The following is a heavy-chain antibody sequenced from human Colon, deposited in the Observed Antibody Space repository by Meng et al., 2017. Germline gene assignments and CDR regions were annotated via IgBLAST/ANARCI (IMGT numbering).Heavy chain of an antibody. Sequence: EVQRVGSGGGVVKPGGSLLLSCGASGFIFSSYSMRCCRQAGGKGLGWVSTISSSSSDIYYADSVKGRFSVSRDNAKNSLLLEMGSLGPEDTDMYSCARGDGDFIDFWGQGTLVTVSS. CDR3: ARGDGDFIDF. J-gene: IGHJ4*02. D-gene: IGHD4-17*01. CDR1: GFIFSSYS. V-gene: IGHV3-21*01. CDR2: ISSSSSDI.